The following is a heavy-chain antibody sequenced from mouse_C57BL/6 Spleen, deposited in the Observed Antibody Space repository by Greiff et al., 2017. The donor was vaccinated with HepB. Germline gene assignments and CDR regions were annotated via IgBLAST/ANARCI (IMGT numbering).Heavy chain of an antibody. CDR3: ARGGTGSLDY. Sequence: EVMLVESGGGLVKPGGSLKLSCAASGFTFSDYGMHWVRQAPEKGLEWVAYISRGSSTTYYADTVKGRFTIARDNSKTTLFLQMPSLTSEDTAMYYCARGGTGSLDYWGQGTTLTVSS. CDR1: GFTFSDYG. D-gene: IGHD4-1*01. V-gene: IGHV5-17*01. CDR2: ISRGSSTT. J-gene: IGHJ2*01.